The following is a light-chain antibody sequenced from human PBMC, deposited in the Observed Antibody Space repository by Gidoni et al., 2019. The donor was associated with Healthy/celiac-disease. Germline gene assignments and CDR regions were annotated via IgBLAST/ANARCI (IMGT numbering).Light chain of an antibody. Sequence: DIQMTQSPSSLSATVGDRVTITCRASQSISSYLNWYQQKPGKAPKLLIYAASSLKSGVPSRFSGSGSGTDFTLTISSLQPEDFATYYCQQRDSFGQGTKLEIK. CDR2: AAS. CDR1: QSISSY. V-gene: IGKV1-39*01. CDR3: QQRDS. J-gene: IGKJ2*01.